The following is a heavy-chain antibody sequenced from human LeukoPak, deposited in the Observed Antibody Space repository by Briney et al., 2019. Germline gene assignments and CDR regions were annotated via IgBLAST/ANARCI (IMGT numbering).Heavy chain of an antibody. V-gene: IGHV4-31*01. J-gene: IGHJ4*02. Sequence: SQTVSLTCTVSVDSMTRGGYYWSWVRQHPGKGLEGVGFIYHSGNTFYNPSLEGPATIPVDPSQNQFSVKLASVAAADTAVYYCARAGDYRNDFDYWGQGTLVTVSS. CDR3: ARAGDYRNDFDY. D-gene: IGHD4-11*01. CDR1: VDSMTRGGYY. CDR2: IYHSGNT.